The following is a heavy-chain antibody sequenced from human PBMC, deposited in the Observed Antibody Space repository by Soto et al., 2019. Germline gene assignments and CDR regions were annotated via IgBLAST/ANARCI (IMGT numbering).Heavy chain of an antibody. CDR3: VNDIVVVPAARRNYYYYYGMDV. Sequence: GGSLRLSCAASGFTFSSYAMHWVRQAPGKGLEWVAVISYDGSNKYYADSVKGRFTISRDNSKNTLYLQMNSLRAEDTAVYYCVNDIVVVPAARRNYYYYYGMDVWGQGTTVTVSS. V-gene: IGHV3-30*04. CDR2: ISYDGSNK. J-gene: IGHJ6*02. CDR1: GFTFSSYA. D-gene: IGHD2-2*01.